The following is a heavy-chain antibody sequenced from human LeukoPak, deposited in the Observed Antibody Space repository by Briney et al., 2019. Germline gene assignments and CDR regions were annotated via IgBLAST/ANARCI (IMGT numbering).Heavy chain of an antibody. CDR1: GFTFSSYW. D-gene: IGHD3-22*01. J-gene: IGHJ4*02. CDR3: ARGSYYDSSGYSDFDY. V-gene: IGHV3-74*01. CDR2: INSDGSST. Sequence: GGSLRLXCAASGFTFSSYWMHWVRQAPGKGLVWVSRINSDGSSTSYADSVKGRFTISRDNAKNTLYLQMNSLRAEDTAVYYCARGSYYDSSGYSDFDYWGQGTLVTVSS.